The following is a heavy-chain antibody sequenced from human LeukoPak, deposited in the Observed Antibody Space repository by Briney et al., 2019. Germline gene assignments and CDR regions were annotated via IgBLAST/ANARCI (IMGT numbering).Heavy chain of an antibody. CDR2: IYYDGNT. J-gene: IGHJ4*02. D-gene: IGHD3-10*01. Sequence: SETLSLTCAVSGDSISTSAYYWDWSRQPPGKGLEGIGNIYYDGNTRYNPSLKSRVTISVDRSKNQFSLKLSSVTAADTAVYYCARRYYYGSGSPEYWGQGSLVTVSS. CDR3: ARRYYYGSGSPEY. V-gene: IGHV4-39*01. CDR1: GDSISTSAYY.